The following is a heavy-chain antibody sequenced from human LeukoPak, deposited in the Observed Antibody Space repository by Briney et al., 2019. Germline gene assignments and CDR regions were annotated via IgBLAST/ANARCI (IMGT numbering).Heavy chain of an antibody. J-gene: IGHJ4*02. V-gene: IGHV3-48*01. CDR2: LSNSSSNI. D-gene: IGHD2-21*02. CDR3: AKVKVVTAIFDY. Sequence: GGPLRLSCAASGFTFSSYSMNCVRQAPGKGLEGGSYLSNSSSNIYYADSVKSRFIISRDNSKNTLYLQMSSRRAQDTAVHYCAKVKVVTAIFDYWGQGNLVTVSS. CDR1: GFTFSSYS.